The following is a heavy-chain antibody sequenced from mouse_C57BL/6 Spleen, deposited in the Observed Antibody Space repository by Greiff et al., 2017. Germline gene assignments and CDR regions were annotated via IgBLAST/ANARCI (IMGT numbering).Heavy chain of an antibody. CDR3: AREEGYDEGYAMDY. D-gene: IGHD2-2*01. J-gene: IGHJ4*01. V-gene: IGHV1-4*01. CDR2: INPSSGYT. Sequence: QVQLQQSGAELARPGASVKMSCKASGYTFTSYTMHWVKQRPGQGLEWIGYINPSSGYTKYNQKFKDKATLTADKSSSTAYMQLSSMTSEDSAVYYCAREEGYDEGYAMDYWGQGTSVTVSS. CDR1: GYTFTSYT.